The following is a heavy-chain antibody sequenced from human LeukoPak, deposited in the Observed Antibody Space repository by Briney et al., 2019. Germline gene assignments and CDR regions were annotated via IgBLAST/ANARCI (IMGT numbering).Heavy chain of an antibody. CDR3: ARGSQPWYSGSYTPTFFDY. D-gene: IGHD1-26*01. CDR2: IIPVFGTT. V-gene: IGHV1-69*13. J-gene: IGHJ4*02. Sequence: WASVKVSCKTSGDTFSSYAITWVRQAPGQGLEWMGGIIPVFGTTNYAQNLEGRVTITADESTSTAYMELSSLRSEDTAVYYCARGSQPWYSGSYTPTFFDYWGQGTLVTVSS. CDR1: GDTFSSYA.